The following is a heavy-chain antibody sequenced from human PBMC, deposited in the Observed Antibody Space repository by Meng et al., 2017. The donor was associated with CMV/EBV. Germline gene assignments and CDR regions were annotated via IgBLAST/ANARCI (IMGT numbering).Heavy chain of an antibody. V-gene: IGHV4-39*07. CDR3: ARVDTADNYYYYYYYGMDV. CDR1: GGSISSSSYY. D-gene: IGHD5-18*01. CDR2: IYYSGST. Sequence: GSLRLSCTVSGGSISSSSYYWGWIRQPPGKGLEWIGSIYYSGSTYYNPSLKSRVTISVDTSKTQFSLKLSSVTAADTAVYYCARVDTADNYYYYYYYGMDVWGQGTTVTVSS. J-gene: IGHJ6*02.